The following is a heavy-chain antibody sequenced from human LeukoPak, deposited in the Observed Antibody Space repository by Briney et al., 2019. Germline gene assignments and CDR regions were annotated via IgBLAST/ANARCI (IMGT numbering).Heavy chain of an antibody. J-gene: IGHJ4*02. V-gene: IGHV4-59*01. CDR1: GGSISSYY. CDR2: IYYSGST. CDR3: ARRAYSAAYWKHFDY. Sequence: PSETLSPTCTVSGGSISSYYWSWIRQPPGKGLEWIGYIYYSGSTNYNPSLKSRVTISVDTSKNQFSLKLSSVTAADTAVYFCARRAYSAAYWKHFDYWGQGTLVTVSS. D-gene: IGHD1-1*01.